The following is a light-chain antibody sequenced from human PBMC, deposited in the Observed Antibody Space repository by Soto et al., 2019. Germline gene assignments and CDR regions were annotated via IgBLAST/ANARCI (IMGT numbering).Light chain of an antibody. J-gene: IGKJ1*01. CDR3: QQYNYWPPGT. Sequence: EIVLTQSPATLSLYTGERATLSCRASHSVSSHLAWYQQKPGQSPRLLIYDASNRATGIPARFSGSGSGTEFTLTISSLQSEDFAVYYCQQYNYWPPGTFGQGTKVDIK. CDR2: DAS. V-gene: IGKV3D-15*01. CDR1: HSVSSH.